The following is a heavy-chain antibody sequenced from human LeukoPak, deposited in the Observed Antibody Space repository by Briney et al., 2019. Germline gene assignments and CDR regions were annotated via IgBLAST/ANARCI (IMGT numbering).Heavy chain of an antibody. CDR2: INPNDDDT. D-gene: IGHD2-2*01. CDR3: ARANFLYCSSSTCLFDY. Sequence: SVKVSCKASGYTFTDYYMHWVRLAPGQGFEWMGWINPNDDDTNYAQKFQGRVTMTRDTSISTAHMEVSRLRSDDTAVYYCARANFLYCSSSTCLFDYWGQGTLVTVSS. V-gene: IGHV1-2*02. J-gene: IGHJ4*02. CDR1: GYTFTDYY.